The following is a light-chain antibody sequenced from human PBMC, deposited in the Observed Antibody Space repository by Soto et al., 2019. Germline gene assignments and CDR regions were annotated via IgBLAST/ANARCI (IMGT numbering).Light chain of an antibody. CDR1: SSNIGNNA. V-gene: IGLV1-36*01. CDR3: AAWDDSLNSVV. CDR2: YDD. Sequence: QSVLTQPPSVSEAPRQRVTISCSGGSSNIGNNAVNWYQQLPGKAPKLLIYYDDLLPSGGSDRFSGSKSGTSASLAISGLQSEDEADYYCAAWDDSLNSVVFGGGTKLTVL. J-gene: IGLJ2*01.